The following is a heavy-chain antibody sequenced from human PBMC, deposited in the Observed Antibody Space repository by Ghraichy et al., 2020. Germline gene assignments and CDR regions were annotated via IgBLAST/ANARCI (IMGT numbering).Heavy chain of an antibody. J-gene: IGHJ5*02. D-gene: IGHD5-24*01. CDR1: GYTFMNYG. CDR2: ITTKSGNT. V-gene: IGHV1-18*01. Sequence: ASEKVSCKASGYTFMNYGISWVRQAPGQGLEWLGWITTKSGNTQYGWKFQDRVTMTTDTSTSTAYMELRSLRSDDTAVYYCARGINYFDPWGQGTLVTVSS. CDR3: ARGINYFDP.